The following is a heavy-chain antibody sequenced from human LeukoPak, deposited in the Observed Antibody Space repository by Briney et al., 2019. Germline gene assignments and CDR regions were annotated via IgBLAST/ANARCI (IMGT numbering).Heavy chain of an antibody. CDR3: ARELGYCSGGSCYEGGWFDP. J-gene: IGHJ5*02. D-gene: IGHD2-15*01. CDR1: GGSFSGYY. V-gene: IGHV4-34*01. Sequence: PSETLSLTCAVYGGSFSGYYWSWIRQPPGKGLEWIGEINHSGSTNYNPSLKSRVTISVDTSKNQFSLQLSSVTAADTAVYYCARELGYCSGGSCYEGGWFDPWGQGTLVTVYS. CDR2: INHSGST.